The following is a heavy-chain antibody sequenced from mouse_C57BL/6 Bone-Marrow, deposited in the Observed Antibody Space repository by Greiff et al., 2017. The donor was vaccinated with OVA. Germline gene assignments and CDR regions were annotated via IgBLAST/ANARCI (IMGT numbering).Heavy chain of an antibody. CDR1: GYTFTDHT. D-gene: IGHD1-1*01. V-gene: IGHV1-78*01. Sequence: QVQLQQSDAELVKPGASVKISCKVSGYTFTDHTIHWMKQRPEHGLEWIGYIYPRDGSTKYNEKFKDKATLTADKSSSTAYMQLSSLTYEDSAVYYCANLLLRSYYFDYWGQGTTLTVSS. CDR3: ANLLLRSYYFDY. J-gene: IGHJ2*01. CDR2: IYPRDGST.